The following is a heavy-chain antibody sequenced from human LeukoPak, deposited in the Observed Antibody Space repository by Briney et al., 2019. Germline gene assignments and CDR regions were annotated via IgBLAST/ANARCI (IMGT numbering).Heavy chain of an antibody. V-gene: IGHV4-59*08. D-gene: IGHD3-9*01. CDR1: GGSTSNYY. CDR3: ARLGDDILTGYPAAWLDS. CDR2: IYYSGTT. Sequence: SETLSLTCTVSGGSTSNYYWNWIRQTPGKGLEWIGYIYYSGTTHYNPSLESRLTISVDTSKNKFSLKLTSVTAADTAVYYCARLGDDILTGYPAAWLDSWGPGTLVTVSS. J-gene: IGHJ5*01.